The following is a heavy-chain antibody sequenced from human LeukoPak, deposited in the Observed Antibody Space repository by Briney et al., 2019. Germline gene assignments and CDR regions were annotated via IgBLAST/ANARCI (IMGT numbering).Heavy chain of an antibody. D-gene: IGHD3-22*01. Sequence: SETLSLTCTVSAGSMRSHYWSWIRQPPGKGLEWMGFIYYSGTTRYKPSLQSRVTISADTSKNQSSLKLTSVTAADTAVYYCARLLDNDSSGDPDTFDMWGQGTMVTVSS. CDR3: ARLLDNDSSGDPDTFDM. V-gene: IGHV4-59*11. J-gene: IGHJ3*02. CDR1: AGSMRSHY. CDR2: IYYSGTT.